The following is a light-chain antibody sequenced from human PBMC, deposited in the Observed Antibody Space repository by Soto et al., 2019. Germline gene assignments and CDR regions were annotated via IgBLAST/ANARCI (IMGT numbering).Light chain of an antibody. J-gene: IGKJ1*01. V-gene: IGKV1-39*01. CDR1: QSISSY. CDR2: AAS. CDR3: QQSYSTPWT. Sequence: IQLTQSPSSLSASVGDGVTITCRASQSISSYLNCYQQKPGKAPKLLIYAASSLQSGVPSRFSGSGSGTDFTLTISSLQPEDFATYYCQQSYSTPWTFGQGTKVDIK.